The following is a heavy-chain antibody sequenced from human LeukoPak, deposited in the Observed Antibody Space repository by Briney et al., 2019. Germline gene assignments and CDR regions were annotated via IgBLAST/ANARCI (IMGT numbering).Heavy chain of an antibody. CDR3: AKDPGASVSGFHMDV. D-gene: IGHD2-8*02. J-gene: IGHJ6*03. CDR1: GFTFRTYG. Sequence: GGSLRLSCEASGFTFRTYGMTWVRQAPGKGLEWVSGITGSSTWTYYADSVRGRFTISRDNSKNMLFLQMDTLRAEDTALYYCAKDPGASVSGFHMDVWGKGTTVIVSS. CDR2: ITGSSTWT. V-gene: IGHV3-23*01.